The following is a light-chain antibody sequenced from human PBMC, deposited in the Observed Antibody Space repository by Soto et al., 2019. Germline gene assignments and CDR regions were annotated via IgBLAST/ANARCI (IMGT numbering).Light chain of an antibody. CDR3: HQRANRFT. V-gene: IGKV3-11*01. CDR2: DSS. J-gene: IGKJ3*01. Sequence: EIVLTQSPATLSLSPGERVTLSCRASQSVSNFLSWYQQKPGQAPRLLIYDSSNRAPGTPPRFSGSGSGTDFTLTISSLEPEDFAVYYCHQRANRFTFGPGTKVDIK. CDR1: QSVSNF.